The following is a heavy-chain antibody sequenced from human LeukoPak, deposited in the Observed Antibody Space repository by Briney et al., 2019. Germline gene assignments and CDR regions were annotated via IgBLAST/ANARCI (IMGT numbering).Heavy chain of an antibody. CDR3: ARTNVEMATTFDY. J-gene: IGHJ4*02. CDR1: GGSISSHY. D-gene: IGHD5-24*01. V-gene: IGHV4-59*11. CDR2: IYHTGST. Sequence: SETLSLACTVSGGSISSHYWSWLRQPPGKGLEWIAYIYHTGSTNYNPSLKSRVTILVDTSKNQFSLKLSSVTAADTAVYYCARTNVEMATTFDYWGQGTLVTVSS.